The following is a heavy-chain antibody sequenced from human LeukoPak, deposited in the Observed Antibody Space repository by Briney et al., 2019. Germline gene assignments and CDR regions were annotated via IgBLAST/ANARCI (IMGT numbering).Heavy chain of an antibody. CDR3: ARSRVPYSSRTYAFDI. J-gene: IGHJ3*02. Sequence: ASVKVSCKASGYTFTSYYMHWVRQAPGQGLEWMGIINPSGGSTSYAQKFQGRVTMTRDTSTSTVYMELSSLRSEDTAVYYCARSRVPYSSRTYAFDIWGQGTMVTVSS. CDR2: INPSGGST. CDR1: GYTFTSYY. V-gene: IGHV1-46*01. D-gene: IGHD6-13*01.